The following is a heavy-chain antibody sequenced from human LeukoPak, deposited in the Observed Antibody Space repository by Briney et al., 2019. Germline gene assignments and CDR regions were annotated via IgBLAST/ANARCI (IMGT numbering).Heavy chain of an antibody. CDR1: GYTFTSYY. Sequence: ASVKVSCKASGYTFTSYYMHWMRQPPGQGLEWMGIINPSGGSNCYAQMFQGGVTMTRDTSTSTVYMELSGLRAEDAALYYCAREPLPYSDWLSFPHWGEGPLVTVSS. CDR3: AREPLPYSDWLSFPH. D-gene: IGHD3-9*01. V-gene: IGHV1-46*01. J-gene: IGHJ4*02. CDR2: INPSGGSN.